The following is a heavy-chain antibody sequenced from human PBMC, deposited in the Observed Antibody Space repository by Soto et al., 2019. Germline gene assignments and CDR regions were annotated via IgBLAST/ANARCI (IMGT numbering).Heavy chain of an antibody. J-gene: IGHJ5*02. V-gene: IGHV4-61*01. CDR2: IYFTGST. CDR1: GGAVGSGTYY. CDR3: TRGPPRVQWFDP. Sequence: PSETLSLTCTVSGGAVGSGTYYWSWIRQPPGKGLEWIGHIYFTGSTSYNPSLKSRVTMSLDTSRNQFSLKLSSVTAADTAVYYCTRGPPRVQWFDPWGLGTLVTVSS.